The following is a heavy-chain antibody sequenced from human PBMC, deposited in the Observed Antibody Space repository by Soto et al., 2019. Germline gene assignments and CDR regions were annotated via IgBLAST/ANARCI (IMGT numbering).Heavy chain of an antibody. CDR2: ISSSSSTI. D-gene: IGHD6-13*01. Sequence: EVQLVESGGGLVQPGGSLRLSCAASGFTFSSYSMNWVRQAPGKGLEWVSYISSSSSTIYYADSVKGRFTISRDNAKNSLYLQMNSLRAEDTAVYYCARDPFSSSWKYYYYYYMDVWGKGTTVTVS. CDR3: ARDPFSSSWKYYYYYYMDV. J-gene: IGHJ6*03. V-gene: IGHV3-48*01. CDR1: GFTFSSYS.